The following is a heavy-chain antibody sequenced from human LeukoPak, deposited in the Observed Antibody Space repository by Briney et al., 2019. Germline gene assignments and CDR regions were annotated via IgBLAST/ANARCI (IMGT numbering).Heavy chain of an antibody. CDR1: GGSISSYY. J-gene: IGHJ3*02. D-gene: IGHD3-22*01. CDR3: ASLTTADAFDI. V-gene: IGHV4-59*01. CDR2: ISYSGNT. Sequence: SETLSLTCTVSGGSISSYYWSWIRQPPGKGLEWIGYISYSGNTNYNPSLKSRVTISVDTSKNQFSLRLSPVTAADTAVYYCASLTTADAFDIWGQGTMVTVSS.